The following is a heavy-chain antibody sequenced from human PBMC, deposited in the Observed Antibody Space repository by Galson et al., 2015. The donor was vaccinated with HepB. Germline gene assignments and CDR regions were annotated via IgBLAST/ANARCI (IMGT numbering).Heavy chain of an antibody. J-gene: IGHJ4*02. CDR1: GFTFSSYA. CDR2: ISGSGGST. V-gene: IGHV3-23*01. Sequence: SLRLSCAASGFTFSSYAMSWVRQAPGKGLEWVSAISGSGGSTYYADSVKGRFTISRDNSKNTLYLQVNRLRAEDTAVYYCAKVVSGKLLWFGELLGLDYWGQGTLVTVSS. D-gene: IGHD3-10*01. CDR3: AKVVSGKLLWFGELLGLDY.